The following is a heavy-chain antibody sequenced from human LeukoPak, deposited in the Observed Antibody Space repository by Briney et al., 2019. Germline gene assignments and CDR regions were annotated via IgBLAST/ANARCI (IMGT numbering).Heavy chain of an antibody. V-gene: IGHV1-69*13. Sequence: SVKVSCKASGGTFSNYAISWVRQAPGQGLEWLGGIIPIFGPPNTAQKLQGRVTITADESTSTVHMELSSLTSEDTAMYYCARDRSSGTFDSFGIWGPGTMVTVSS. CDR1: GGTFSNYA. D-gene: IGHD1-26*01. J-gene: IGHJ3*02. CDR2: IIPIFGPP. CDR3: ARDRSSGTFDSFGI.